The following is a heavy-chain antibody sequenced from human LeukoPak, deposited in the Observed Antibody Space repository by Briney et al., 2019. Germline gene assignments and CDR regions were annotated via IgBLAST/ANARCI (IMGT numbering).Heavy chain of an antibody. CDR1: GYTFTSYW. D-gene: IGHD3-10*01. CDR3: ARRPTLVRGRGLDV. V-gene: IGHV5-51*01. J-gene: IGHJ6*02. Sequence: GESLKISCQGSGYTFTSYWIAWARQMPGKGLEWMGMIYAGDSEIRYNPSFQGQVTISADKSITTAYQQWTSLKASDTAIYYCARRPTLVRGRGLDVWGQGTTVTVSS. CDR2: IYAGDSEI.